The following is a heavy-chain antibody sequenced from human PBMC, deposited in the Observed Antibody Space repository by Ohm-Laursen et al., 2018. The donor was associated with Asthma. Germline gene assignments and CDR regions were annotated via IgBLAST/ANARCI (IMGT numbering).Heavy chain of an antibody. J-gene: IGHJ4*02. D-gene: IGHD1-1*01. CDR3: ARLDWTLSVFDY. V-gene: IGHV4-59*02. CDR2: ILFRGGA. CDR1: GASVGDSD. Sequence: SETLSLTCAVSGASVGDSDWSWVRQPPGREVEFIAYILFRGGANYNPSLKSRVTLSTDTSKNQVSLRLSSVSAADTALYFCARLDWTLSVFDYWGQGALVTVAS.